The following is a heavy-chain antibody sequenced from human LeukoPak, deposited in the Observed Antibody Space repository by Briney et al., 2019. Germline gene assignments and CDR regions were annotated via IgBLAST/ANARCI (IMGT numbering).Heavy chain of an antibody. CDR3: ARLGSVVVAIADAFDV. CDR2: IYYSGNT. CDR1: GGSISSYY. V-gene: IGHV4-59*01. Sequence: SETLSLTCTVSGGSISSYYWTWIRQPPGKGLEWLGYIYYSGNTNYNPSLKRRVTISLDTSKNQFSLRLTSVTAADTAVYYCARLGSVVVAIADAFDVWGQGTMVTVSS. D-gene: IGHD2-15*01. J-gene: IGHJ3*01.